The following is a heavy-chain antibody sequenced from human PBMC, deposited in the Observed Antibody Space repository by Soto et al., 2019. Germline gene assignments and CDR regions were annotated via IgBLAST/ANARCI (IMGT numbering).Heavy chain of an antibody. D-gene: IGHD3-22*01. V-gene: IGHV4-39*01. CDR1: GGSISGSSYY. CDR2: IYYSGST. Sequence: PSETLSLTCTVSGGSISGSSYYWGWIRQPPGQGLEWIGNIYYSGSTYYNPSLKNQVTISENTSKNQFSMKLSPVTAADTAVYYCMLGSGWKDFDYWGQGTRVTVS. J-gene: IGHJ4*02. CDR3: MLGSGWKDFDY.